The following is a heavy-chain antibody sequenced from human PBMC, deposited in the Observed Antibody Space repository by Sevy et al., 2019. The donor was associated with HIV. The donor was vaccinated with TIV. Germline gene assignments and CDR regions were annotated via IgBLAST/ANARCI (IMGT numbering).Heavy chain of an antibody. CDR3: TRGPSGFSGSDLAY. V-gene: IGHV1-2*02. CDR1: GYTFTGYY. J-gene: IGHJ4*02. CDR2: FNPNSGGT. Sequence: ASVKVSCKASGYTFTGYYMHWVRQAPGLGLEWMGWFNPNSGGTKYPQKFQGRVTMTRDTSIRTAYMELSRLKSDDTAVYYCTRGPSGFSGSDLAYWGQGTLVTVSS. D-gene: IGHD3-22*01.